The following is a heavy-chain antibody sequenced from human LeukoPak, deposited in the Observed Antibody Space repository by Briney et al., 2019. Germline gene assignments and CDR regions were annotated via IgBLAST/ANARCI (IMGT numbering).Heavy chain of an antibody. V-gene: IGHV3-33*01. CDR1: GFTFSSYG. Sequence: GRSLRLSCAASGFTFSSYGMHWVRQAPGKGLEWVVVIWYDGSNKYYADSVKGRFTISRDNAKKSLFLHMNSLRVEDTAVYYCARGSEYTSSTNYYFDYWGQGTLVTVSS. CDR2: IWYDGSNK. J-gene: IGHJ4*02. CDR3: ARGSEYTSSTNYYFDY. D-gene: IGHD6-6*01.